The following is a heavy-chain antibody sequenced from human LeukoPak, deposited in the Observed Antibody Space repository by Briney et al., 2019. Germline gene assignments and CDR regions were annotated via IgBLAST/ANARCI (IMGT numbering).Heavy chain of an antibody. Sequence: GGSLRLSCAASGFTFSSYSMNWVRQAPGKGLEWVSYISSSSSTIYYADSVKGRFTISRDNAKNSLYLQMNSLRAEDTAVYYCARAGAVAGTFYYYYSMDVWGQGTTVTVSS. V-gene: IGHV3-48*01. D-gene: IGHD6-19*01. CDR1: GFTFSSYS. J-gene: IGHJ6*02. CDR2: ISSSSSTI. CDR3: ARAGAVAGTFYYYYSMDV.